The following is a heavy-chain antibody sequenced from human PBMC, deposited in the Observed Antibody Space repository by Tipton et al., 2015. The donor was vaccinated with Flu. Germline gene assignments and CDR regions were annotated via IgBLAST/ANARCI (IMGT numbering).Heavy chain of an antibody. V-gene: IGHV4-59*08. J-gene: IGHJ3*02. CDR1: GGSISSYY. D-gene: IGHD6-19*01. CDR2: IYYSGST. CDR3: ARLIAVAGSPDAFDI. Sequence: GLVKPSETLSLTCTVSGGSISSYYRSWIRQPPGKGLEWIGYIYYSGSTNYNPSLKSRVTISVDTSKNQFSLKLSSVTAADTAVYYCARLIAVAGSPDAFDIWGQGTMVTVSS.